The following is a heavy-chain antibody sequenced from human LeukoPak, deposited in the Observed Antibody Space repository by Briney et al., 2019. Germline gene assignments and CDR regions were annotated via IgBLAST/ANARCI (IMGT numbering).Heavy chain of an antibody. CDR2: INHSGST. D-gene: IGHD3-10*01. J-gene: IGHJ4*02. Sequence: SETLSLTCAVYGGSFSGYYWSWIRQPPGKGLEWIGEINHSGSTNYNPSLKSRVTISVDTSKNQFSLKLSSVTAADTPVYYCARGLHTRYGSGSYYRPTRYYFDYWGQGTLVTVSS. CDR1: GGSFSGYY. V-gene: IGHV4-34*01. CDR3: ARGLHTRYGSGSYYRPTRYYFDY.